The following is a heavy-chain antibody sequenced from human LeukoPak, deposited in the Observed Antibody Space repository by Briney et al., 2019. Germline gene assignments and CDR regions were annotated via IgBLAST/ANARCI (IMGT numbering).Heavy chain of an antibody. CDR3: ARAPFGDNGYTAEVADY. J-gene: IGHJ4*02. Sequence: SETLSLTCTVSGGSISSYYWSWIRQPPGKGLEWLGYIYYSGSTNYNPSLKSRVTISVDTSKNQFSLKLSSVTAADTAVYYCARAPFGDNGYTAEVADYWGQGTLVTVSS. V-gene: IGHV4-59*01. CDR1: GGSISSYY. CDR2: IYYSGST. D-gene: IGHD3-16*01.